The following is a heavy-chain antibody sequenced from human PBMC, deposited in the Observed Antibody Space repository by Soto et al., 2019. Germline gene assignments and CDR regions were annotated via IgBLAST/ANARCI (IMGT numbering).Heavy chain of an antibody. CDR3: ARASIVVVVAAEYWFEP. V-gene: IGHV1-18*01. Sequence: ASVKVSCKASGYTFTSYGISWVRQAPGQGLEWMGWISAYNGNTNYAQKLQGRVTMTTDTSTSTAYMELRSLRSDDTAVYYCARASIVVVVAAEYWFEPRGQGTLVTVSS. CDR2: ISAYNGNT. D-gene: IGHD2-15*01. J-gene: IGHJ5*02. CDR1: GYTFTSYG.